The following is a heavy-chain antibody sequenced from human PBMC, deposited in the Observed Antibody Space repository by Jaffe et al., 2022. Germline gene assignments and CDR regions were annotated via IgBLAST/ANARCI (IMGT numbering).Heavy chain of an antibody. Sequence: EVQLLESGGGLVQPGGSLRLSCAASGFTFSSYAMSWVRQAPGKGLEWVSAISGSGGSTYYADSVKGRFTISRDNSKNTLYLQMNSLRAEDTAVYYCAIAKSHSRYCSGGSCYSRGYYFDYWGQGTLVTVSS. CDR2: ISGSGGST. CDR1: GFTFSSYA. D-gene: IGHD2-15*01. V-gene: IGHV3-23*01. CDR3: AIAKSHSRYCSGGSCYSRGYYFDY. J-gene: IGHJ4*02.